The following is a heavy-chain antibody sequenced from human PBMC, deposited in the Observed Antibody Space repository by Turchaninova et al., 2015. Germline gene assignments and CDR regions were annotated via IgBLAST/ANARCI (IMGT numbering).Heavy chain of an antibody. CDR2: IHYGRYFFHNLALKSRGHA. CDR1: GGSIINFNYY. J-gene: IGHJ2*01. Sequence: QLQLQESGPGLVKPSETLSLTCTVSGGSIINFNYYWGWIRQPLGKGPEWIWNIHYGRYFFHNLALKSRGHAYNKTTSKRRVTSPGVTYKGPCSLHLRSVTAAATAVYYCARAPCSGGSGSYWYFDLWGRGTLVTVFS. CDR3: ARAPCSGGSGSYWYFDL. V-gene: IGHV4-39*07. D-gene: IGHD2-15*01.